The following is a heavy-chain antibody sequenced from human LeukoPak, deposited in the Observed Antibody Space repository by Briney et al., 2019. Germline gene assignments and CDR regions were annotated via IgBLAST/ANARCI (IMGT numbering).Heavy chain of an antibody. CDR3: ARGGDAFDI. V-gene: IGHV3-53*01. Sequence: PGGTLRLSCAASGFTFSSAGMTWVRQAPGKGLEWVSVIYSGGTTFYADSVKGRFTISRDNSKNTLYLQMTSLRAEDTAVYYCARGGDAFDIWGQGTMVSVSS. CDR1: GFTFSSAG. J-gene: IGHJ3*02. CDR2: IYSGGTT. D-gene: IGHD2-15*01.